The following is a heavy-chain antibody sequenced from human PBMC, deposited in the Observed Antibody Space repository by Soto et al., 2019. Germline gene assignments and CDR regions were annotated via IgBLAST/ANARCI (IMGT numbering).Heavy chain of an antibody. CDR1: GSTFTGYY. D-gene: IGHD1-26*01. Sequence: ASVKVSCKASGSTFTGYYMHWVRQAPGQGLEWMGWINPNSGGTNYAQKFQGWVTMTRDTSISTAYMELSRLRSDDTAVYYCARGGRIDSGSYYYVDYWGQGTLVTVSS. V-gene: IGHV1-2*04. CDR3: ARGGRIDSGSYYYVDY. J-gene: IGHJ4*02. CDR2: INPNSGGT.